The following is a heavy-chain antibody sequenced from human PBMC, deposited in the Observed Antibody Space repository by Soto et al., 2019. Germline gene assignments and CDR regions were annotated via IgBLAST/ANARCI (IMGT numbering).Heavy chain of an antibody. D-gene: IGHD6-6*01. CDR2: INHSGST. V-gene: IGHV4-34*01. CDR3: ASRSSSSSPYGMDV. CDR1: GGSFSGYY. J-gene: IGHJ6*02. Sequence: SETLSLTCAVYGGSFSGYYWSWIRQPPGKGLEWIGEINHSGSTNYNPSLKSRVTISVDTSKNQFSLKLSSVTAADTAVYYCASRSSSSSPYGMDVWGQGTTVTVSS.